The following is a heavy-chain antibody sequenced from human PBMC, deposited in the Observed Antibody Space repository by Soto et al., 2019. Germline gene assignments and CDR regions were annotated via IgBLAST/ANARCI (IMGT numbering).Heavy chain of an antibody. CDR1: GGSISSYY. D-gene: IGHD6-13*01. CDR3: AREDSSSWLTHGARHNWFDP. J-gene: IGHJ5*02. Sequence: LSLTCTVSGGSISSYYWSWIRQPPGKGLEWIGYIYYSGSTNYNPSLKSRVTISVDTSKNQFSLKLSSVTAADTAVYYCAREDSSSWLTHGARHNWFDPWGQGTLVTVSS. CDR2: IYYSGST. V-gene: IGHV4-59*01.